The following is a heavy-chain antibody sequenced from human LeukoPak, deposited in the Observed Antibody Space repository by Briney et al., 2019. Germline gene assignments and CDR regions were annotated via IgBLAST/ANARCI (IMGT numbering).Heavy chain of an antibody. CDR1: GGSFSGYY. V-gene: IGHV4-34*01. J-gene: IGHJ5*02. Sequence: SETLSLTCAVYGGSFSGYYWSWIGQPPGKGLAWIGEINHSGSTNYNPFLQSRLTISVDTSKNQFSLKLSSVTAADTAGYYCARITGYSSGWYGRANWFDPWGQGTLVTVSS. D-gene: IGHD6-19*01. CDR3: ARITGYSSGWYGRANWFDP. CDR2: INHSGST.